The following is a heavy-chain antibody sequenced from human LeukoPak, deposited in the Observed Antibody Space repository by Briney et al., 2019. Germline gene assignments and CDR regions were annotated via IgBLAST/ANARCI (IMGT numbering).Heavy chain of an antibody. V-gene: IGHV4-61*01. CDR3: ARVTIAVAGIIEY. Sequence: TSETLSLTCTVSGVSVSSGSYYWSWIRQPPGKGLEWIGYIYYSGSTNSNPSLRSRVTISVDTSKNQFSLKLSSVTAADTAVYYCARVTIAVAGIIEYWGQGTLVTVSS. CDR2: IYYSGST. CDR1: GVSVSSGSYY. D-gene: IGHD6-19*01. J-gene: IGHJ4*02.